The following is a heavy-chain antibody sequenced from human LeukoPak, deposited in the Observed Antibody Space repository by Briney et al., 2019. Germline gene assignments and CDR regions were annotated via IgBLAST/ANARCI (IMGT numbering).Heavy chain of an antibody. CDR1: GFTFSSYS. J-gene: IGHJ4*02. V-gene: IGHV3-21*01. D-gene: IGHD1-20*01. CDR2: ISSSSSYI. CDR3: ARADITGTGG. Sequence: ETGGSLRLSCAASGFTFSSYSMNWVRQAPGKGLEWVSSISSSSSYIYYADSVKGRFTISRDNAKNSLYLQMNSLRAEDTAVYYCARADITGTGGWGQGTLVTVSS.